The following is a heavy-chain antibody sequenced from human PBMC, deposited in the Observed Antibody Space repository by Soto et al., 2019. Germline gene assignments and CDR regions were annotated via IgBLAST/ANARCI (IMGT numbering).Heavy chain of an antibody. CDR1: GYTLSGYN. V-gene: IGHV1-69*01. CDR2: IIPTFGTA. D-gene: IGHD6-19*01. J-gene: IGHJ4*02. Sequence: SVKVSCGAAGYTLSGYNTHGVRQAPGQGLEWMGGIIPTFGTANYAQKFQGRVTITADESTSTAYMELSSLRSEDTAIYYCAKSVGSVWSKSDYWGQGTLVTVSS. CDR3: AKSVGSVWSKSDY.